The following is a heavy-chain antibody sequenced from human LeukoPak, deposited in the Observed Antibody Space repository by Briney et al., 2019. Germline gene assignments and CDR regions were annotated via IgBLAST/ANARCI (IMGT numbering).Heavy chain of an antibody. J-gene: IGHJ4*02. CDR3: APISGGVWPDY. CDR1: GFTFSSYA. Sequence: GGSLRLSCAASGFTFSSYAMNWVRQTPGKGLEWVSAISGSGGSTYHADSVKGRFTISRDNSKNTLYLQMNSLRAEDTAVYYCAPISGGVWPDYWGQGTLVTVSS. V-gene: IGHV3-23*01. CDR2: ISGSGGST. D-gene: IGHD6-25*01.